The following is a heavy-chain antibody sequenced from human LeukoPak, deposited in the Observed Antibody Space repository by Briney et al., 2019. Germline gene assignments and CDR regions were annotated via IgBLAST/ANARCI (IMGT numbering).Heavy chain of an antibody. CDR3: ARGSHCGSTSCALDY. CDR2: TCPGDSDT. V-gene: IGHV5-51*01. D-gene: IGHD2-2*01. Sequence: PGESLKISCEGSGYSFASYWIGWVRQMPGKGLEWMGITCPGDSDTRYSPSFQGQVTISADKSIATAYLQWSSLKASDTAMYYCARGSHCGSTSCALDYWGQGTLVTVSS. CDR1: GYSFASYW. J-gene: IGHJ4*02.